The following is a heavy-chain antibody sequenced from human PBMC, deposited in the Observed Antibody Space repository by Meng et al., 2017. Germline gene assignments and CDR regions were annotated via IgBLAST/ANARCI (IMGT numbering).Heavy chain of an antibody. J-gene: IGHJ4*02. CDR2: IYHSGST. D-gene: IGHD4-17*01. CDR1: GGSISSSNW. Sequence: VQLEQAGPGLVMPSGPLSLTCTVSGGSISSSNWSSWVRQPPGKGLEWIGEIYHSGSTNYNPSLKSRVTISVDKSKNQFSLKLSSVTAADTAVYSCARGTDYGDYYFDYWGQGTLVTVFS. CDR3: ARGTDYGDYYFDY. V-gene: IGHV4-4*02.